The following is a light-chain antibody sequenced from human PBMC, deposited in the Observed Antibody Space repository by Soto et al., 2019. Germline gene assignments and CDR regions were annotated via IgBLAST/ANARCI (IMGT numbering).Light chain of an antibody. CDR2: EAS. J-gene: IGKJ1*01. CDR3: QQYSTDSRT. CDR1: QSISSW. Sequence: DIQMTQSPSTLSASVGDRVTITCRASQSISSWLAWYQQKPGKAPKLLIYEASTLESGVPSRFRGSGSGTEFTLTISSLQPDDFATYYCQQYSTDSRTFGQGTKVDIK. V-gene: IGKV1-5*03.